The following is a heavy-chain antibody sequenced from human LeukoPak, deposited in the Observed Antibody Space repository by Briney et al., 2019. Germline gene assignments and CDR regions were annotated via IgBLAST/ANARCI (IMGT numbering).Heavy chain of an antibody. D-gene: IGHD2-8*02. V-gene: IGHV1-69*13. CDR2: ITPIFGTA. CDR3: AARTGTSGGMDV. CDR1: GGTFSSYA. J-gene: IGHJ6*02. Sequence: ASVKVSCKASGGTFSSYAISWVRQAPGQGLEWMGGITPIFGTANYAQKFQGRVTITADESTSTAYMELSSLRSEDTAVYYCAARTGTSGGMDVWGQGTTVTVSS.